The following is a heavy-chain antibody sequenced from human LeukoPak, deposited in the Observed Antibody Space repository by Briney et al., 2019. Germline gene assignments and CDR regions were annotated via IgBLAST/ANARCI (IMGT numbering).Heavy chain of an antibody. D-gene: IGHD3-16*02. Sequence: GGSLRLSCAASGFNFNNYAMYWVRQASGKGLEWVAVISYDGSNKYYADSVKGRFTISRDNSKNTLYLQMNSLRAEDTAVYYCASLLNYVWGSYRSMSDYWGQGTLVTVSS. J-gene: IGHJ4*02. CDR1: GFNFNNYA. V-gene: IGHV3-30*04. CDR3: ASLLNYVWGSYRSMSDY. CDR2: ISYDGSNK.